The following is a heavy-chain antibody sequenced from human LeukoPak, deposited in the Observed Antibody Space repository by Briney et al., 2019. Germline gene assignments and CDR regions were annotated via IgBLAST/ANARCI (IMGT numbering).Heavy chain of an antibody. V-gene: IGHV4-38-2*02. Sequence: SETLSLTCTVSGYSISSGYYWGWIRQPPGKGLEWIGSIYLSGSTYYNPSLKSRVTISVDTSKNQFSLKLSSVTAADTAVYYCARGGYDFWSGYSIGAFDIWGQGTMVTVSS. CDR1: GYSISSGYY. J-gene: IGHJ3*02. CDR3: ARGGYDFWSGYSIGAFDI. D-gene: IGHD3-3*01. CDR2: IYLSGST.